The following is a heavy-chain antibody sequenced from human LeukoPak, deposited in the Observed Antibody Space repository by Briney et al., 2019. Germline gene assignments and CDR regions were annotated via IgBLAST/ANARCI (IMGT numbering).Heavy chain of an antibody. CDR3: ARDHYGYLDY. CDR2: IKPDGREK. V-gene: IGHV3-7*01. J-gene: IGHJ4*02. Sequence: GGSVRLSCAASGFTVSSNYMTWVRQTPGKGLEWVANIKPDGREKNYVDSVKGRFTISRDNAKNSLYLQMSGLRFEDTAVYYCARDHYGYLDYWGQGTLVTVSS. D-gene: IGHD3-10*01. CDR1: GFTVSSNY.